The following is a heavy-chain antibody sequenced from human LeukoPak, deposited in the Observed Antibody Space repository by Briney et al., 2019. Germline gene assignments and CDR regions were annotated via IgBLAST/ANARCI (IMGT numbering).Heavy chain of an antibody. CDR2: INPSGGST. V-gene: IGHV1-46*01. Sequence: ASVKVSCMASGYTFTSYYMHWVRQAPGQGLEWMGIINPSGGSTSYAQKFQGRVTITRDTSTSTVYMELSSLRSEDTAVYYCARLGATAFDYWGQGTLVTVSS. D-gene: IGHD1-26*01. CDR1: GYTFTSYY. CDR3: ARLGATAFDY. J-gene: IGHJ4*02.